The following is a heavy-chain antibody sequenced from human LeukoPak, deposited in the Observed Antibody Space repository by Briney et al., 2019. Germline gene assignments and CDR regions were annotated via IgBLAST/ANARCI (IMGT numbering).Heavy chain of an antibody. CDR2: IWYDGSNK. V-gene: IGHV3-33*01. Sequence: GGSLRISCAASGFTFSSYGMHWVRQAPGKGLEWVAVIWYDGSNKYYADSVKGRFTISRDNSKNTLYLQMNSLRAEDTAVYYCARDPESVPAASLDVWGQGTLVTVSS. J-gene: IGHJ4*02. D-gene: IGHD2-2*01. CDR3: ARDPESVPAASLDV. CDR1: GFTFSSYG.